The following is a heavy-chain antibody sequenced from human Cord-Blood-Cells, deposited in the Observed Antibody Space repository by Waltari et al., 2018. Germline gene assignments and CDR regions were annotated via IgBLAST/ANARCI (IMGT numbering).Heavy chain of an antibody. CDR3: ARGSYSSSSWYFDL. J-gene: IGHJ2*01. CDR2: INAGNGNT. Sequence: QVQLVQSGAEVKKPGASVKVSCKASGYTFTSYAMHWVRQAPGQRLEWMGWINAGNGNTKYSRTFQGRVTITRDTSASTAYMELSSLRSEDTAVYYCARGSYSSSSWYFDLWGRGTLVTVSS. V-gene: IGHV1-3*01. D-gene: IGHD6-6*01. CDR1: GYTFTSYA.